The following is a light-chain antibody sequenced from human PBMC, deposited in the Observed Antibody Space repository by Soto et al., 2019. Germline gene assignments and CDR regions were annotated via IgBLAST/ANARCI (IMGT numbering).Light chain of an antibody. V-gene: IGLV1-44*01. Sequence: QSVLTQPPSASGTPGQRVTISCSGSSSNIGSNYVYWYQQLPGTAPKLLIYSNNQRPSGVPDRFFGSKSGTSASLAISGLQSEDEADYYCAARDDSLNGVVFGGGTKLTVL. CDR1: SSNIGSNY. J-gene: IGLJ2*01. CDR2: SNN. CDR3: AARDDSLNGVV.